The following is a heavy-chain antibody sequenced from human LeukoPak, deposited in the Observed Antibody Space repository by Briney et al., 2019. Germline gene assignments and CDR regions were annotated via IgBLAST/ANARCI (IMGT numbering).Heavy chain of an antibody. V-gene: IGHV4-38-2*02. CDR3: ARVGIAAAGPPGRRLYYYYMDV. CDR2: IYHSGST. CDR1: GYSISSGYY. J-gene: IGHJ6*03. Sequence: SETLSLTCTVSGYSISSGYYWGWIRQPPGKGLEWIGSIYHSGSTYYNPSLKSRVTISVDTSKNQFSLKLSSVTAADTAVYYCARVGIAAAGPPGRRLYYYYMDVWGKGTTVTVSS. D-gene: IGHD6-13*01.